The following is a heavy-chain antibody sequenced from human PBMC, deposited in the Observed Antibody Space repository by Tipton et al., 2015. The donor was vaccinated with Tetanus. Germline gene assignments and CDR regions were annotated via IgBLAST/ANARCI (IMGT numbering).Heavy chain of an antibody. CDR3: ARDRGDYIYYGMDV. V-gene: IGHV1-2*02. CDR2: INPNGGGT. J-gene: IGHJ6*02. CDR1: GFTFIAYY. Sequence: QVQLVQSGAEVKKPGASVRVSCKASGFTFIAYYVYWVRQAPGQGLEWMGWINPNGGGTSYAQKFRGRVTMTRDTSISTAYMELSSLRSDDTAVYYCARDRGDYIYYGMDVWGPGTTVTVSS. D-gene: IGHD3-22*01.